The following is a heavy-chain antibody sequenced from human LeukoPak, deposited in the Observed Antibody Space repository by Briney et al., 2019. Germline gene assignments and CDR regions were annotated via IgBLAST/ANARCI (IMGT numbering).Heavy chain of an antibody. Sequence: SETLSLTCTVSGGSISSYYWGWIRQPPGKGLEWIGRISSSGSTNYNPSLKSRVTISVDTSKNQFSLKLSSVTAADTAVYFCARGPYSYDSSGAFDIWGQGTMVTVSS. D-gene: IGHD3-22*01. CDR2: ISSSGST. J-gene: IGHJ3*02. V-gene: IGHV4-4*08. CDR1: GGSISSYY. CDR3: ARGPYSYDSSGAFDI.